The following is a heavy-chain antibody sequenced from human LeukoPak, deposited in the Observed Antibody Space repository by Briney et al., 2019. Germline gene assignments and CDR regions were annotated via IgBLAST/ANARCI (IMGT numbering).Heavy chain of an antibody. CDR3: ARDSRGRYSSSWYFDY. Sequence: SQTLSLTCAISGDSVSSNSAAWNWIRPSPSRGLEWLGRTYYRSKWYNDYAVFVKSRITINPDTPKNQFSLQLNSVTPEDTAVYYCARDSRGRYSSSWYFDYWGQGTLVTVSS. J-gene: IGHJ4*02. CDR2: TYYRSKWYN. D-gene: IGHD6-13*01. CDR1: GDSVSSNSAA. V-gene: IGHV6-1*01.